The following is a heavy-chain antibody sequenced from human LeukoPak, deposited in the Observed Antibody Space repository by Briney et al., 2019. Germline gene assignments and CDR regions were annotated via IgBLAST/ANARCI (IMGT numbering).Heavy chain of an antibody. J-gene: IGHJ4*02. V-gene: IGHV3-23*01. D-gene: IGHD3-16*02. CDR1: GFTFSTSA. CDR2: ISESGGST. Sequence: GGSLRLSCVVSGFTFSTSAMSWVRQAPGKGLEWVSGISESGGSTYYADSVKGRFTSSRDNSKNTLYLQMNNLRAEDTAAYYCAKDLYDYVWGSYRYDYWGQGTLVTVSS. CDR3: AKDLYDYVWGSYRYDY.